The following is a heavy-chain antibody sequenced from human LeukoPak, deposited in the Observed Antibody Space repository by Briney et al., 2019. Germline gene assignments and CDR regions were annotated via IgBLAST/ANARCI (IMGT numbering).Heavy chain of an antibody. CDR2: IRSKAYGGTT. D-gene: IGHD3-9*01. CDR3: TRGKSLRYFDWSTYYYYMDV. V-gene: IGHV3-49*04. Sequence: GGSLRLSCTTSGFTFGDYAMSWVRQAPGKGLEWVGFIRSKAYGGTTEYAASVKGRFTISRDDSKSIAYLQMNSLKTEDTAVYYCTRGKSLRYFDWSTYYYYMDVWGKGTTVTISS. J-gene: IGHJ6*03. CDR1: GFTFGDYA.